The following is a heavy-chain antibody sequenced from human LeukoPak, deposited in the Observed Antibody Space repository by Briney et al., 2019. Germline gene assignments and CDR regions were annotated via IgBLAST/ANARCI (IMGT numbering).Heavy chain of an antibody. CDR1: GFTFSSYG. V-gene: IGHV3-30*02. CDR3: AKESILTGYYAIYYYYYMDV. Sequence: GGSLRLSCAASGFTFSSYGMHWVRQAPGKGLEWVAFIRYDGSNKYYADSVKGRFTISRDNSKNTLYLQMNSLRAEDTAVYYCAKESILTGYYAIYYYYYMDVWGKGTTVTISS. D-gene: IGHD3-9*01. CDR2: IRYDGSNK. J-gene: IGHJ6*03.